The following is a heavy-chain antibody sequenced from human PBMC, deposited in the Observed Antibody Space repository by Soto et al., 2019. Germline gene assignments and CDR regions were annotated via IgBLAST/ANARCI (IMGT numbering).Heavy chain of an antibody. CDR2: IYYSGSN. CDR1: GGSISSYY. CDR3: ARDSVGSGYD. D-gene: IGHD5-12*01. V-gene: IGHV4-59*01. Sequence: QVQLQESGPGLVKPSETLSLTCTVSGGSISSYYWSWIRQPQGKRLEWIGYIYYSGSNNYNHSLKSRVTISVDTSKNQFSLALRSVTASYTAVYYCARDSVGSGYDWGQGTLVTVSS. J-gene: IGHJ4*02.